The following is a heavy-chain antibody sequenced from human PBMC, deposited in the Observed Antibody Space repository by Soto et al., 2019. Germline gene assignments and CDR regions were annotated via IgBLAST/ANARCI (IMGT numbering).Heavy chain of an antibody. CDR2: INHSGST. CDR1: GGSFSGYY. Sequence: QVQLQQWGAGLLKPSETLSLTCAVYGGSFSGYYWTWIRQPPGTGLEWIGEINHSGSTNYNPYLKTRVTISVDTSKHQFALKLTSVTAAGTVVYYCARDKITGLFDYWGQGTLVTVSS. D-gene: IGHD2-8*02. J-gene: IGHJ4*02. CDR3: ARDKITGLFDY. V-gene: IGHV4-34*01.